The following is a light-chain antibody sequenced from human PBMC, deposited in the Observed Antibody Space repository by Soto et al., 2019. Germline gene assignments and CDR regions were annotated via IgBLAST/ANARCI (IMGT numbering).Light chain of an antibody. J-gene: IGKJ1*01. V-gene: IGKV1-39*01. CDR1: QSITTY. CDR3: QQSYTTPWT. CDR2: AAS. Sequence: DIQVTQSPCSLSASVVDRVTITCRASQSITTYLNWYQQKPGKAPKLLIYAASSLQSGVPSRFSGSGSGTDFTLTISSLHPDDFATYFCQQSYTTPWTFGQGTKVDIK.